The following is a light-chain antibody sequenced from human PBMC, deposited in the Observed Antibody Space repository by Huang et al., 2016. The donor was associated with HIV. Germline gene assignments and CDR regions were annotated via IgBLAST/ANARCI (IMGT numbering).Light chain of an antibody. CDR2: GAA. CDR3: QQYDNWPPAYT. Sequence: VMTQSPATLSVSPGERATLSCRASHSVSNNLAWYQQKPGQAPRLLIYGAATRATDVPARFTGSGSGTDFTLTISRLQSDDFAVYYCQQYDNWPPAYTFGQGTKLEIK. J-gene: IGKJ2*01. CDR1: HSVSNN. V-gene: IGKV3-15*01.